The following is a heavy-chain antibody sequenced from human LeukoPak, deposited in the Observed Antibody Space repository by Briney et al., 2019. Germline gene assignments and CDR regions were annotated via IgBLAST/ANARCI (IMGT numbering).Heavy chain of an antibody. CDR3: ARVRGCSGGSCYSFDY. Sequence: SETLSLTCTVSGGSISSGGYYWSWIRQHPGKGLEWIGYIYYSGSTYYNPSLKSRVTISVDTSKNQFSLKLSSVTAADTAVYYCARVRGCSGGSCYSFDYWGQGTLVTASS. V-gene: IGHV4-31*03. D-gene: IGHD2-15*01. J-gene: IGHJ4*02. CDR1: GGSISSGGYY. CDR2: IYYSGST.